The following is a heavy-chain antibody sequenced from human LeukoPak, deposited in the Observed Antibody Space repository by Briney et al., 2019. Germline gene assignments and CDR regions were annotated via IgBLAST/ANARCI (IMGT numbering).Heavy chain of an antibody. V-gene: IGHV1-69*04. CDR1: GGTFSSYA. CDR2: IIPILGIA. J-gene: IGHJ4*02. Sequence: ASVKVSCKASGGTFSSYAISWVRQAPGQGLEWMGRIIPILGIANYAQKFQGRVTITADKSTSTAYMELSSLRSGDTAVYYCARDWRDGYNHILDYWGQGTLVTVSS. D-gene: IGHD5-24*01. CDR3: ARDWRDGYNHILDY.